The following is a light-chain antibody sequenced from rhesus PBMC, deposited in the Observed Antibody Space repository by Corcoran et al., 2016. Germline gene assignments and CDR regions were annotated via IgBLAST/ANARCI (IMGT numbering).Light chain of an antibody. CDR3: QQYISSPFT. J-gene: IGKJ3*01. CDR2: KAS. Sequence: DIQMTQSPSSLSASVGDTVTITCRASQSISSWLAWYQQKPGKAPKLRIYKASSLQSGVPSRLRGRGFGTDFTLTISSLQSEDFATYYGQQYISSPFTFGPVTKLDIK. CDR1: QSISSW. V-gene: IGKV1-22*01.